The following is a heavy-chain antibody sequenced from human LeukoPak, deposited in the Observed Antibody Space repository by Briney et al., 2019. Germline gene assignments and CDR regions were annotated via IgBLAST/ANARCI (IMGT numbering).Heavy chain of an antibody. D-gene: IGHD1-26*01. J-gene: IGHJ4*02. CDR1: GFTFSNYY. V-gene: IGHV3-74*01. Sequence: GGSLRLSCAASGFTFSNYYMQWVRQVQGKGLVWVSRISIDGSITSYADSVKGRFTISRDSAKNTLYLQMNSLRAEDTALYYCARETEFSGSFFVDYWGQGTLVTVSS. CDR2: ISIDGSIT. CDR3: ARETEFSGSFFVDY.